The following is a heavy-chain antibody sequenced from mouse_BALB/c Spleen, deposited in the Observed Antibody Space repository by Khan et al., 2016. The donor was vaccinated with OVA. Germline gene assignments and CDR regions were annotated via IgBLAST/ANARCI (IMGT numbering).Heavy chain of an antibody. CDR1: GYTFTTAG. J-gene: IGHJ4*01. CDR3: ARGVSAYYRNTGGAIEY. Sequence: QIQLVQSGPELKKPGETVRISCKASGYTFTTAGIQWVQKMPGKGLKWIGWINTHSGVPKYAEDFKGRFAFSLEISVNTAYLQITNLKNEDTATYCCARGVSAYYRNTGGAIEYWGQGTSVTVSS. CDR2: INTHSGVP. V-gene: IGHV9-4*02. D-gene: IGHD2-5*01.